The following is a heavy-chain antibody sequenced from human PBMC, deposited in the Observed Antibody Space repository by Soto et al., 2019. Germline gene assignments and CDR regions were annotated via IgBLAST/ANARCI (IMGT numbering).Heavy chain of an antibody. Sequence: EVQLVESGGGLVKPGGSLRLSCAASGFTFSSYSMNWVRQAPGKGLEWVSSISSSSSYIYYADSVKGRFTISRDNAKISLFLQTNSLRAEDTAVYYCARDQTGYSSGWYVGWYFDLWGRGTLVTVSS. CDR2: ISSSSSYI. CDR3: ARDQTGYSSGWYVGWYFDL. D-gene: IGHD6-19*01. V-gene: IGHV3-21*01. J-gene: IGHJ2*01. CDR1: GFTFSSYS.